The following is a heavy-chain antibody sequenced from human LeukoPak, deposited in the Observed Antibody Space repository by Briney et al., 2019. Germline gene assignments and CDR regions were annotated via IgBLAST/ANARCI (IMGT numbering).Heavy chain of an antibody. D-gene: IGHD6-19*01. Sequence: GGSLRLSCAAPGFTFSSYAMSWVRQAPGKGLEWVSAISGSGGSTYYADSVKGRFTISRDNSKNTLYLQMNSLRAEDTAVYYCAKDHRQWLVGYFDYWGQGTLVTVSS. V-gene: IGHV3-23*01. CDR2: ISGSGGST. CDR1: GFTFSSYA. CDR3: AKDHRQWLVGYFDY. J-gene: IGHJ4*02.